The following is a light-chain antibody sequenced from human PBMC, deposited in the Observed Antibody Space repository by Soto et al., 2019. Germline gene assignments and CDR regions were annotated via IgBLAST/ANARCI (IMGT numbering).Light chain of an antibody. CDR1: QSVSSTN. CDR3: QQYGSSPRT. Sequence: EIVLTQSPGTLSLSPGVRATLSCRASQSVSSTNLAWYQQKPGQAPRLLIYGASSRATGIPDRFSGSGSGTDFTLTISRLEPEDFAVYYCQQYGSSPRTFGQGTKVEIK. J-gene: IGKJ1*01. CDR2: GAS. V-gene: IGKV3-20*01.